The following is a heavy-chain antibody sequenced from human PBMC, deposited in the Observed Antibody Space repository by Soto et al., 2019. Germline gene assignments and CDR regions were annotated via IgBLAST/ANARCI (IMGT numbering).Heavy chain of an antibody. CDR1: RFTFSLSA. CDR3: AKGPEYDILTGCDF. D-gene: IGHD3-9*01. V-gene: IGHV3-23*04. Sequence: EVQLVESGGGFVQPGESLRLSCAASRFTFSLSAMSWVRQAPGRGLEWVSSISGGGSSTDYAESVKGRFTISRDNSKNTVHLQMNSLRAEDTAVYYCAKGPEYDILTGCDFWGQGALVTVSS. CDR2: ISGGGSST. J-gene: IGHJ4*02.